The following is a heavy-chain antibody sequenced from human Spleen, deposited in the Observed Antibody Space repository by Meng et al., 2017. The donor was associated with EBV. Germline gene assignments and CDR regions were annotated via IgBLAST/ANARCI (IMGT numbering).Heavy chain of an antibody. V-gene: IGHV4-59*11. CDR3: ASDRGQNYY. J-gene: IGHJ4*02. CDR2: IYYSGST. Sequence: LQEPGPGLVKPSETLALNCPVSGGSISGHYWSWIRQPPGKVLEWIGYIYYSGSTNYNPSFKSRVTISVDTSKNQFSLRLRSLTASDTAVYYCASDRGQNYYWGPGTLVTVSS. CDR1: GGSISGHY. D-gene: IGHD3-10*01.